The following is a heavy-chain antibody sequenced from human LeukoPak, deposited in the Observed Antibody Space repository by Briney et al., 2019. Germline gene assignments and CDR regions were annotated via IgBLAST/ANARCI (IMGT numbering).Heavy chain of an antibody. CDR1: GGSFSGSY. V-gene: IGHV4-34*01. D-gene: IGHD3-10*01. J-gene: IGHJ5*01. CDR2: VNYNGGI. Sequence: SETLSLTCAVYGGSFSGSYWTWIRQPPGKGLEWIGEVNYNGGITHNPSLKSRVTISVDTSKNQFCLRLSSVTAADTAVYYCARGIYSRLTLIRGVIGWDSWGQGTLVTVSS. CDR3: ARGIYSRLTLIRGVIGWDS.